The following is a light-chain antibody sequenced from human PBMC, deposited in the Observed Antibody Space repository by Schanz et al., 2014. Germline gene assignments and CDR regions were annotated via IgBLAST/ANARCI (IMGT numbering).Light chain of an antibody. V-gene: IGKV3-20*01. Sequence: ETVLTQSPGTLSLSPGERVTLSCRASQSVSSNLAWYQQKPGQAPRLLIYGASTRATGVPSRFSGSVSGTDFTLTISRLEPEDFAVYYCHQYGISPWTFGQGTKAEIK. CDR3: HQYGISPWT. CDR1: QSVSSN. J-gene: IGKJ1*01. CDR2: GAS.